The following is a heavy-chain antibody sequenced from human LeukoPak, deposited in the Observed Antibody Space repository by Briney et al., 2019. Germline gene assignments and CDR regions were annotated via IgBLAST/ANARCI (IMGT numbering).Heavy chain of an antibody. Sequence: SETLSLTCTVSGGSISSSSYYWGWIRQPPGKGLEWIGSIYYSGSTYYNPSLKSRVTISVDTSKNQFSLKLSSVTAADTAVYYCASGLRFLEWSFDLWGRGTLVTVSS. CDR1: GGSISSSSYY. CDR2: IYYSGST. D-gene: IGHD3-3*01. J-gene: IGHJ2*01. V-gene: IGHV4-39*01. CDR3: ASGLRFLEWSFDL.